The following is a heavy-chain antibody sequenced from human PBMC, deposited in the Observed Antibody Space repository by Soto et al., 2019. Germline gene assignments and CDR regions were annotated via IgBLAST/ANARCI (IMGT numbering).Heavy chain of an antibody. J-gene: IGHJ4*02. D-gene: IGHD6-19*01. Sequence: GGSLRLSCAASGFTFRTYGMNWVRRAPGGGLEWVASISSSGSFIYYADSVKGRFTISRDDAEKSLYLQVNSLTDADTAVYYCARLRSGWSIDYWGQGALVTVSS. CDR3: ARLRSGWSIDY. CDR2: ISSSGSFI. CDR1: GFTFRTYG. V-gene: IGHV3-21*04.